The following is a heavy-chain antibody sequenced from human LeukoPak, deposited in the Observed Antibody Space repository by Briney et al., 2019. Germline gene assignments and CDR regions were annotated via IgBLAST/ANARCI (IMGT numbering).Heavy chain of an antibody. CDR2: INHSGST. CDR1: GGSFSGFY. V-gene: IGHV4-34*01. J-gene: IGHJ2*01. Sequence: KPSETLSLTCAVYGGSFSGFYWSWIRQPPGKGLEWIGEINHSGSTNYNPSLKSRVTISVDTSKNQFSLKLSSVTAAATAVYYCARYLNWNSRTNRYFDLWGRGTLVTDSS. D-gene: IGHD1-7*01. CDR3: ARYLNWNSRTNRYFDL.